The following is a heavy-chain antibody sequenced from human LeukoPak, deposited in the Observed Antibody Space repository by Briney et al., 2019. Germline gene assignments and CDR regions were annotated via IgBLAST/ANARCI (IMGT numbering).Heavy chain of an antibody. D-gene: IGHD3-10*01. Sequence: ASETLSLTCTVSGGSISGYYWNWIRQPAGKGLEWIGRIHSGGTTNYNLSLESRVTMSVDSSKSQCSLKLTSVTAADTVVYYCARDPGMERFGVVLDAWGQGTLVTVSS. CDR2: IHSGGTT. CDR1: GGSISGYY. J-gene: IGHJ5*02. CDR3: ARDPGMERFGVVLDA. V-gene: IGHV4-4*07.